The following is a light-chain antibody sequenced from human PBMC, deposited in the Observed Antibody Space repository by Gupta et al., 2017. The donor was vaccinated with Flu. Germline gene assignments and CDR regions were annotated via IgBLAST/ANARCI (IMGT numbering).Light chain of an antibody. J-gene: IGLJ2*01. CDR1: SSDVGGYNY. CDR2: EVS. Sequence: QSALTQPASVSGSPGQSITISCPGTSSDVGGYNYVSWYQQHPGKAPKLMIYEVSNRPSGVSNRFSGSKSGNTASLTISGLQAEDEADYYCSSCTSSSTLVFGGGTKLTVL. CDR3: SSCTSSSTLV. V-gene: IGLV2-14*01.